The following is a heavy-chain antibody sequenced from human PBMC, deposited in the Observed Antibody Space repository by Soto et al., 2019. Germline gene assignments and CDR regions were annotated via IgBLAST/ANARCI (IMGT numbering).Heavy chain of an antibody. CDR2: IKQDEGEK. Sequence: GSLRLFCAASGFTFSNYWMCWIRQAPGKWLEWLANIKQDEGEKYYVDSVKGRFTISRDNAKNSLYLQMNSLRAEDTAVYYCARVAVVASIYYYHYMDVWGKGTTVTVSS. CDR3: ARVAVVASIYYYHYMDV. J-gene: IGHJ6*03. CDR1: GFTFSNYW. D-gene: IGHD2-15*01. V-gene: IGHV3-7*01.